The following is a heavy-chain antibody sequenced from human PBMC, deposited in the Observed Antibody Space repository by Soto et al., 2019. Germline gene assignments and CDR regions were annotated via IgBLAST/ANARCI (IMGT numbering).Heavy chain of an antibody. CDR1: GFNFRYYA. Sequence: PGLSLRLSCAASGFNFRYYAMTCVRQAPRQELEWVSCINDNGDSTHYGDSVSGRFTISRDNSKNTLYLQMNSLSAEDTPVYFCAKASTSSRCFDSWRESCGQGTL. CDR2: INDNGDST. D-gene: IGHD6-13*01. V-gene: IGHV3-23*01. CDR3: AKASTSSRCFDSWRES. J-gene: IGHJ5*02.